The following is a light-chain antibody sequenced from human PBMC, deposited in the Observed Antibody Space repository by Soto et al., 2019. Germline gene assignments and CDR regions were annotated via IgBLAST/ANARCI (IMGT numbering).Light chain of an antibody. CDR3: SSYTSSNSYV. V-gene: IGLV2-14*01. CDR1: SSDVGGYNY. J-gene: IGLJ1*01. Sequence: QSALTQPASVSGSPGQSITISCTGTSSDVGGYNYVSWYQQHPGKAPKLMIYEVSNRPSGVSNRFSGSKSGSTASLTISGLQADDEADYYCSSYTSSNSYVFXTGTKVTVL. CDR2: EVS.